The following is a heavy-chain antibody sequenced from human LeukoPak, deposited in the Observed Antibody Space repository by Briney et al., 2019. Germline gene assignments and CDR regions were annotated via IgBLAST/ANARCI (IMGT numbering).Heavy chain of an antibody. J-gene: IGHJ5*02. CDR3: ARGRYYDFWSGYVDP. CDR2: INHSGST. CDR1: GGSFSGYY. D-gene: IGHD3-3*01. Sequence: SETLSLTCAVYGGSFSGYYWSWIRQPPGKGLEWIGEINHSGSTNYSPSLKSRVTISVDTSKNQFSLKLSSVTAADTAVYYCARGRYYDFWSGYVDPWGQGTLVTVSS. V-gene: IGHV4-34*01.